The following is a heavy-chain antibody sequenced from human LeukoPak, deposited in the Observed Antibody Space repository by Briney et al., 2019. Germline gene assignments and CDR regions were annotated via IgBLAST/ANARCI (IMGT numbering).Heavy chain of an antibody. CDR3: AREGSIPEYDSSPFFDY. CDR2: ISFDGANK. Sequence: GGSLRLSCAASGFAFNNFGMPWVRQAPGRGLEWVAVISFDGANKHYADSVRGRFSISRDNSKNTLYLQMNSLTTEDKAVYYCAREGSIPEYDSSPFFDYWGQGTLVTVSS. D-gene: IGHD6-6*01. J-gene: IGHJ4*02. CDR1: GFAFNNFG. V-gene: IGHV3-30*05.